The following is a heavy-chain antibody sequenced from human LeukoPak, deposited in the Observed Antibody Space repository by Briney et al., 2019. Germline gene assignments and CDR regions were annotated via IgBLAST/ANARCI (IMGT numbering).Heavy chain of an antibody. D-gene: IGHD4-17*01. CDR1: GFTFRSFA. CDR2: ITGSHGPT. V-gene: IGHV3-23*01. Sequence: PRGSLRLSCAASGFTFRSFAMTWVRQAPGKGLEWVSSITGSHGPTYNTDSVKGRFTISRDNSQNTLYLQMNSLRAEDTAVYYCTKDPNGDYVGAFDPWGQGTLVTVSS. CDR3: TKDPNGDYVGAFDP. J-gene: IGHJ5*02.